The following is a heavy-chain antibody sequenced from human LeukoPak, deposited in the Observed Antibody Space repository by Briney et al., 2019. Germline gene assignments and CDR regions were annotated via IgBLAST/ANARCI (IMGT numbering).Heavy chain of an antibody. D-gene: IGHD6-6*01. CDR3: TVPGYSSSFDY. V-gene: IGHV3-73*01. CDR1: GFTLSGSA. CDR2: IRSKANNYAT. Sequence: GGSLRLSCAASGFTLSGSAMHWVRQASGKGLEWIGRIRSKANNYATAYTASVKGRFTISRDDSKNTAYLQMNSLKTEDTAVYYCTVPGYSSSFDYWGQGTLVTVSS. J-gene: IGHJ4*02.